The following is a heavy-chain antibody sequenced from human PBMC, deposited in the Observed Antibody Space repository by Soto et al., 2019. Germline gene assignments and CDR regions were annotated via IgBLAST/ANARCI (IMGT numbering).Heavy chain of an antibody. V-gene: IGHV1-18*01. D-gene: IGHD6-6*01. J-gene: IGHJ6*03. CDR3: AGGDPISARPYYYYMDV. CDR2: ISAYNGNT. Sequence: ASVKVSCKASGYTFTSYGISWVRQAPGQGLEWMGWISAYNGNTNYAQKLQGRVTMTTDTSTSTAYMELRSLRSDDTAVYYCAGGDPISARPYYYYMDVWGQGTTVTVSS. CDR1: GYTFTSYG.